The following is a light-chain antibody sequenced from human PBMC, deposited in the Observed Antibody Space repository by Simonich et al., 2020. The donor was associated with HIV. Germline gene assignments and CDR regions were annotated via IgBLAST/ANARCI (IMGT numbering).Light chain of an antibody. CDR2: CAS. Sequence: DIVMTQSPDSLAVSLGERATINCKSSQSVLYSSNNKNYLAWYQQKPGQPPKLLIYCASTRESGVPDRFSGSGSGTYFTLTISSLQAEDVAVYYCQQYYSTPPLYTFGQGTKLEIK. CDR1: QSVLYSSNNKNY. CDR3: QQYYSTPPLYT. J-gene: IGKJ2*01. V-gene: IGKV4-1*01.